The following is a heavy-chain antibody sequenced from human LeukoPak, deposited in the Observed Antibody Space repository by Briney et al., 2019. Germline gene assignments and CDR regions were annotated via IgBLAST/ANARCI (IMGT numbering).Heavy chain of an antibody. V-gene: IGHV3-64D*09. CDR3: VKITSVTGGDC. D-gene: IGHD1-1*01. Sequence: PGGSLRLSCSASGFTFSAYAMYWVRQAPGKGLDYVSGISNNGGSSFYADTVKGRFTISRDNSKKTLYLQMSSLRAEATAVYYCVKITSVTGGDCWGQGTRLTVSS. CDR1: GFTFSAYA. J-gene: IGHJ4*02. CDR2: ISNNGGSS.